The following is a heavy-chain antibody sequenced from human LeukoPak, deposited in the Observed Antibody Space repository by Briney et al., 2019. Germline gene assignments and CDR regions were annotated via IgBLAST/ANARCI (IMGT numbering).Heavy chain of an antibody. Sequence: PSETLSLTCAVSGYSISSGYYWGWIRQPPGKGMEWIGSIYHSGSTYYNPSLKSRVTILVDTSKNQFSLKPSSVTAADTAVYYCARLLTGDAFDIWGQGTMVTVSA. D-gene: IGHD7-27*01. CDR2: IYHSGST. V-gene: IGHV4-38-2*01. J-gene: IGHJ3*02. CDR3: ARLLTGDAFDI. CDR1: GYSISSGYY.